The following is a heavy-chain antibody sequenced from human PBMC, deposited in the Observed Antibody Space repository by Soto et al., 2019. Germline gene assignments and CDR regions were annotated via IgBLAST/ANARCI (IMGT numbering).Heavy chain of an antibody. V-gene: IGHV3-48*03. CDR3: ARKKTLRFDDFWSGYKGGMDV. CDR2: ISSSGSTI. J-gene: IGHJ6*02. Sequence: GGSLRLSCAASGFTFSSYEMNWVRQAPGKGLEWVSYISSSGSTIYYADSVKGRFTISRDNAKNSLYLQMNSLRAEDTAVYYCARKKTLRFDDFWSGYKGGMDVWGQGTTVTVSS. CDR1: GFTFSSYE. D-gene: IGHD3-3*01.